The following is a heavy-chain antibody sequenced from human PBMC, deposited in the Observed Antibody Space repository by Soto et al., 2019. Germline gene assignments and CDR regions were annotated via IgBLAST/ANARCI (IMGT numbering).Heavy chain of an antibody. CDR3: ARDLALSFVVVVAATRFDY. V-gene: IGHV1-18*01. J-gene: IGHJ4*02. Sequence: GASVKVSCKASGYTFTSYGISWVRQAPGQGLEWMGWISAYNGNTNYAQKLQGRVTMTTDTSTSTAYMELRSLRSDDTAVYYCARDLALSFVVVVAATRFDYWGQGTLVTVS. D-gene: IGHD2-15*01. CDR1: GYTFTSYG. CDR2: ISAYNGNT.